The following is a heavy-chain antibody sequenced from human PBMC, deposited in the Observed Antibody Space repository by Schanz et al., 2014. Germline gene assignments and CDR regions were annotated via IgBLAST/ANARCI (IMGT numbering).Heavy chain of an antibody. CDR3: ATDYSGGGCHI. D-gene: IGHD6-19*01. CDR1: GFTFSSYG. Sequence: LVESGGGVVQPGRSLRLSCAASGFTFSSYGMHWVRQVPGKGLEWVAVVCYDGSKKYYADSVKGRFTTSRDNSKNTVYLQMNSLRAEDTALYFCATDYSGGGCHIWGQGTMVTVSS. V-gene: IGHV3-33*01. CDR2: VCYDGSKK. J-gene: IGHJ3*02.